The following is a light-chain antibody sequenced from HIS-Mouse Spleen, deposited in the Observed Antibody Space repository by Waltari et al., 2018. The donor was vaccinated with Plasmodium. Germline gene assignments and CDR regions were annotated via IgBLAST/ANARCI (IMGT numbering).Light chain of an antibody. V-gene: IGLV2-14*01. CDR2: DVS. CDR3: SSYTSSSTLV. CDR1: SSDVCGYNY. Sequence: QSALTQPRSVSGSPGQSVTISCTGTSSDVCGYNYVSWYQQHPGKAPKLMIYDVSNRPSGVSKRLSGSKSGNTASLTISGLQAEDEAEYYCSSYTSSSTLVFGGGTKLTVL. J-gene: IGLJ2*01.